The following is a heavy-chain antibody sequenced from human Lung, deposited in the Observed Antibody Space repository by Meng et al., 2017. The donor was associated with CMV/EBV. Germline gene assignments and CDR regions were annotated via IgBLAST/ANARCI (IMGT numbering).Heavy chain of an antibody. Sequence: SETLSLTCAISGDNVSSNSAAWNWIRQPPSRGLEWLGRTYYKSKWYNDFAPSVKSRITFNPDTSKNQLSLHLTSVTPEDTAVYYCARDLNYYDSSGNYYVGWLAPWGQGTLVNVSS. CDR3: ARDLNYYDSSGNYYVGWLAP. CDR1: GDNVSSNSAA. V-gene: IGHV6-1*01. D-gene: IGHD3-22*01. CDR2: TYYKSKWYN. J-gene: IGHJ5*02.